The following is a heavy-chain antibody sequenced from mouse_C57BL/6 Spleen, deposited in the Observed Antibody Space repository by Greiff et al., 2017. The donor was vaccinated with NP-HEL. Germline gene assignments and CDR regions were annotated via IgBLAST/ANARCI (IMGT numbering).Heavy chain of an antibody. CDR1: GYTFTSYW. Sequence: QVQLKQPGAELVKPGASVKLSCKASGYTFTSYWMHWVKQRPGQGLEWIGMIHPNSGSTNYNEKFKSKATLTVDKSSSTAYMQLSSLTSEDSAVYYCARWGGYSRFAYWGQGTLVTVSA. CDR2: IHPNSGST. D-gene: IGHD2-3*01. V-gene: IGHV1-64*01. J-gene: IGHJ3*01. CDR3: ARWGGYSRFAY.